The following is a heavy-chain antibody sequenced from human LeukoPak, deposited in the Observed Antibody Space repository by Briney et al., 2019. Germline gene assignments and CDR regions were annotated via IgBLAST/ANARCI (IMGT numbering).Heavy chain of an antibody. CDR1: GLAFSAYK. D-gene: IGHD2-15*01. J-gene: IGHJ4*02. Sequence: GGSLRLSCAASGLAFSAYKMHWVRRAPRKGLVWVSRISTDGYTTDYADFVQGRFTASRDNTKNTWSLEMNSLRAEDTAVYYCVVGGSPGYWGQGTLVTVSS. V-gene: IGHV3-74*01. CDR3: VVGGSPGY. CDR2: ISTDGYTT.